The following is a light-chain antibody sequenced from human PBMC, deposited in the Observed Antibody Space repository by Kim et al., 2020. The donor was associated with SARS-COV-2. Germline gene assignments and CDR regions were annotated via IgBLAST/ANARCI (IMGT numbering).Light chain of an antibody. CDR2: GSS. Sequence: SASGGDRVIITCRASQAIGNELGWYQQRPGKAPKSLIYGSSILQSGVPSRFSGRGSGTDFTLTISGLQPEDFGTYYCLQDYNYPRTFGQGTKLEI. J-gene: IGKJ2*02. V-gene: IGKV1-6*01. CDR1: QAIGNE. CDR3: LQDYNYPRT.